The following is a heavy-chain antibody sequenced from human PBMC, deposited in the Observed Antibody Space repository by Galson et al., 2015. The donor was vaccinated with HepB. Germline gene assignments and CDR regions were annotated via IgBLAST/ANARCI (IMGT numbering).Heavy chain of an antibody. D-gene: IGHD3-16*02. CDR2: ISVSGGST. J-gene: IGHJ6*03. V-gene: IGHV3-23*01. Sequence: SLRLSCAASGFIFSNYDMTWARHSPGKGLEWVSGISVSGGSTYYADSVKGRFSVSRDNSKDTLYLQMNNLRAEDTAVYYCARYQLLSGYHYCYMDVWGKGTTVTVSS. CDR1: GFIFSNYD. CDR3: ARYQLLSGYHYCYMDV.